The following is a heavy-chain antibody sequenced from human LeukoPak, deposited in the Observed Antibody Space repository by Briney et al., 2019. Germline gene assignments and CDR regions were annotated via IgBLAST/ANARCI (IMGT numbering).Heavy chain of an antibody. J-gene: IGHJ4*02. CDR1: GYTFTGYY. Sequence: ASVKVSCKASGYTFTGYYMHWVRQAPGQGLEWMGWINPNSGGTNYAQKFQGRVTMTRDTSISTAYMELSRLRSDDTAVYYCARADSSSWHLTPDYWGQGTLVTVSS. CDR2: INPNSGGT. CDR3: ARADSSSWHLTPDY. V-gene: IGHV1-2*02. D-gene: IGHD6-13*01.